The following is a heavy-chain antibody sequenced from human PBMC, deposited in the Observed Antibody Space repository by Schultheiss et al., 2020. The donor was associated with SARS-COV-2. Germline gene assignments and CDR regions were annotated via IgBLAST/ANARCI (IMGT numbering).Heavy chain of an antibody. J-gene: IGHJ6*02. D-gene: IGHD5-24*01. CDR3: ARHRDGYKLGYYYYGMDV. Sequence: SETLSLTCTVSGGSISSYYWSWIRQPPGKGLEWIGYIYYSGSTNYNPSLKSRVTISVDTSKNQFSLKLSSVTAADTAVYYCARHRDGYKLGYYYYGMDVWGQGTTVTVSS. CDR1: GGSISSYY. CDR2: IYYSGST. V-gene: IGHV4-59*01.